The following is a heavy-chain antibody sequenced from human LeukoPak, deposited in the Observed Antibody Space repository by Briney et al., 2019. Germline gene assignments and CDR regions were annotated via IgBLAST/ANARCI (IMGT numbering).Heavy chain of an antibody. J-gene: IGHJ4*02. CDR1: GFTFSSYA. CDR3: AKAPHSLYYYDSSGYLDY. CDR2: ISGSGGST. D-gene: IGHD3-22*01. V-gene: IGHV3-23*01. Sequence: PGGSLRLSCAASGFTFSSYAMSWVRQAPGKGLEWVSAISGSGGSTYYADSVKGRFTISRDNSKNTLYLQMNSLRAEDTAVYYCAKAPHSLYYYDSSGYLDYWDQGTLVTVSS.